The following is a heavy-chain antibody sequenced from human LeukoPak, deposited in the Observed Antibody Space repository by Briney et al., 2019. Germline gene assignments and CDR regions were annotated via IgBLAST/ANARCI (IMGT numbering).Heavy chain of an antibody. Sequence: GGSLRLSCAASGFTFSSYGMHWVRQAPGKGLEWVAVIWYDGSNKYYADSVKGRFTISRDNSKNTLYLQMNSLKTEDTAVYYCTTDSSYYDSSGYYPYYFDYWGQGTLVTVSS. CDR2: IWYDGSNK. CDR1: GFTFSSYG. CDR3: TTDSSYYDSSGYYPYYFDY. V-gene: IGHV3-33*01. D-gene: IGHD3-22*01. J-gene: IGHJ4*02.